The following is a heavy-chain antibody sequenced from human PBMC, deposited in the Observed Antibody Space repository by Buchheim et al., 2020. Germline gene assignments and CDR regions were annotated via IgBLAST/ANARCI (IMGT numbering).Heavy chain of an antibody. CDR3: AKLSGYCSSTSCYVGDY. V-gene: IGHV3-30*18. CDR2: ISYDGSNK. D-gene: IGHD2-2*03. J-gene: IGHJ4*02. Sequence: QVQLVESGGGVVQPGRSLRLSCAASGFTFSSYGLHWVRQAPGKGLEWVAVISYDGSNKYYADSVKGRFTIARDNSKTMLYLQMNSLRAEDTAVYYCAKLSGYCSSTSCYVGDYWGQGTL. CDR1: GFTFSSYG.